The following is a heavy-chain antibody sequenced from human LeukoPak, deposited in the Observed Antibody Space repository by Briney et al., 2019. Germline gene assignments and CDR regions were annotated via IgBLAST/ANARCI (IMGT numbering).Heavy chain of an antibody. D-gene: IGHD3-10*01. Sequence: GGSLRLSCAASGFTFNNHAMSWVRQAPGKGLEWVAAISGNGGRTYYTDSVKGRFTISRDNPKNTLYLLMNSLSAEDTALYYCAKEQTSSGYFDYWGQGTLVTVSS. CDR1: GFTFNNHA. J-gene: IGHJ4*02. CDR3: AKEQTSSGYFDY. V-gene: IGHV3-23*01. CDR2: ISGNGGRT.